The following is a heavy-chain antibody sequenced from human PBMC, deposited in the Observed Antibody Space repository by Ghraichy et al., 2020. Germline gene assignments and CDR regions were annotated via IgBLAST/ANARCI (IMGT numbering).Heavy chain of an antibody. J-gene: IGHJ4*02. Sequence: GESLNISCAASGFTFSTSSMNWVRQAPGKGLEWVSYISITSTTIYYADSVKGRFTISRDNAKNSLYLQMNSLRAEDTAVYYCATEIAAGGENYWGQGTLVTVSS. V-gene: IGHV3-48*01. CDR2: ISITSTTI. CDR1: GFTFSTSS. D-gene: IGHD6-13*01. CDR3: ATEIAAGGENY.